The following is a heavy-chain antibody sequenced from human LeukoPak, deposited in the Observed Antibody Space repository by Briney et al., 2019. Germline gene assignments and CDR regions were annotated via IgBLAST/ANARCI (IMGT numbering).Heavy chain of an antibody. Sequence: PSETLSLTCTVSGGSISSHYWGWIRQPPGKGLEWIGSVDHSGSTYYNTSLKSRVSISVDTSKNRFSLKLRSVTATDTAVYYCTRVLGGGSSGQWGQGTLVTVSS. CDR3: TRVLGGGSSGQ. D-gene: IGHD6-19*01. CDR2: VDHSGST. V-gene: IGHV4-38-2*02. CDR1: GGSISSHY. J-gene: IGHJ4*02.